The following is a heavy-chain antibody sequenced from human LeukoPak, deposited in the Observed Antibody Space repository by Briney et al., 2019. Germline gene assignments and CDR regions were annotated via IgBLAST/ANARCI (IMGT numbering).Heavy chain of an antibody. D-gene: IGHD1-26*01. CDR1: GGSISSYY. CDR3: ARDRSGMNYYYYGMDV. J-gene: IGHJ6*02. Sequence: SETLSLTCTVSGGSISSYYWSWIRQPPGKGLEWIGYIYYSGSTNYNPSLKSRVTMSVDTSKNQFSLKLSSVTAADTAVYYCARDRSGMNYYYYGMDVWGQGTTVTVSS. V-gene: IGHV4-59*01. CDR2: IYYSGST.